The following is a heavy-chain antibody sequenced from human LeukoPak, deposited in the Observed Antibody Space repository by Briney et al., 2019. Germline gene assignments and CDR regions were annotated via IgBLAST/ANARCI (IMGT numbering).Heavy chain of an antibody. V-gene: IGHV1-69*01. CDR1: GGTFSSYA. CDR3: ARLGRQESEYSSSPGDY. D-gene: IGHD6-6*01. J-gene: IGHJ4*02. Sequence: GSSVKVACTAYGGTFSSYAISWVRQAPGQGLESMGGIIPIFGTANYAQKFQGRVTITADESTSTAYMELSSLRSEDTAVYYCARLGRQESEYSSSPGDYWGQGTLVTVSS. CDR2: IIPIFGTA.